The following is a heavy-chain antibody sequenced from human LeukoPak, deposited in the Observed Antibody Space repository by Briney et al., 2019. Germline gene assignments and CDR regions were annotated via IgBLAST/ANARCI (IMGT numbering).Heavy chain of an antibody. D-gene: IGHD3-16*02. Sequence: GGSLRPSCALSGVTSRSYATSGGRQAPGKGLEWVSGISGSGGTTNYADSVKGRFTISRDNSKNRLFLQMNSLRAGDTAVYYCASFPRGHQGLIIIVSCGQGTLVTVSS. CDR3: ASFPRGHQGLIIIVS. V-gene: IGHV3-23*01. J-gene: IGHJ5*02. CDR2: ISGSGGTT. CDR1: GVTSRSYA.